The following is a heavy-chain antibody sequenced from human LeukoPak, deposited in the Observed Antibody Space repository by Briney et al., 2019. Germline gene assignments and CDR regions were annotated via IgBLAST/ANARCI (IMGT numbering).Heavy chain of an antibody. CDR2: IKQDGSEK. CDR1: GGTFSSYA. V-gene: IGHV3-7*01. CDR3: ARDHAFDI. J-gene: IGHJ3*02. Sequence: SCKASGGTFSSYAISWVRQAPGKGLEWVANIKQDGSEKYYVDSVKGRFTISRDNAKNSLYLQMNSLRAEDTAVYYCARDHAFDIWGQGTMVTVSS.